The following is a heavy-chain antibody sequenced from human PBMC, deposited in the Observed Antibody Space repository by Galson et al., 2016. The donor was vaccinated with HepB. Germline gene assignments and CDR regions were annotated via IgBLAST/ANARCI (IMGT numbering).Heavy chain of an antibody. J-gene: IGHJ4*02. V-gene: IGHV3-66*01. D-gene: IGHD5-18*01. CDR2: IYSGGDT. CDR1: GFTVSWNY. Sequence: SLRLSCAASGFTVSWNYMSWVRQAPGKGLECVSVIYSGGDTYYAASVKGRFTISSDNSKNALYLQMNNLRAEDTAVYYCARKTDTAAPGDYWGQGTLVTVSS. CDR3: ARKTDTAAPGDY.